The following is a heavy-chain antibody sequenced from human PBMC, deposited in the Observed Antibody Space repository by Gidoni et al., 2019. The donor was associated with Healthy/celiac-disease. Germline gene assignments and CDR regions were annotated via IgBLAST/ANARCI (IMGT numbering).Heavy chain of an antibody. J-gene: IGHJ4*02. Sequence: QVQLVQSGAEVKKPGSSVKVSCKASGGTFSSYAISWVRQAPGQGLEWMGGIIPIFGTANYAQKFQGRVTITADESTSTAYMELSSLRSEDTAVYYCASLLGYCSGGSCANHDYWGQGTLVTVSS. CDR1: GGTFSSYA. D-gene: IGHD2-15*01. CDR3: ASLLGYCSGGSCANHDY. CDR2: IIPIFGTA. V-gene: IGHV1-69*01.